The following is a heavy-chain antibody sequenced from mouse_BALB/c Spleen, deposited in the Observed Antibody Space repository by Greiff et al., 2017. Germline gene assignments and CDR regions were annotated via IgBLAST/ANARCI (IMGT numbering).Heavy chain of an antibody. CDR2: ISSGGST. J-gene: IGHJ2*01. Sequence: EVQGVESGGGLVKLGGSLKLSCAASGFTFSSYYMSWVRQTPEKRLELVAAISSGGSTYYPDSVKGRFTIYRDNARNILYLQMSSLRSEDTAMYYCARRYGNYVFDYWGQGTTVTVSS. D-gene: IGHD2-10*02. CDR3: ARRYGNYVFDY. CDR1: GFTFSSYY. V-gene: IGHV5-6-5*01.